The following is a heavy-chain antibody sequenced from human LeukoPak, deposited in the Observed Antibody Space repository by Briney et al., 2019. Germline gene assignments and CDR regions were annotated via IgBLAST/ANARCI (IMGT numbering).Heavy chain of an antibody. Sequence: GGSLRLSCAASGFTFSDFWMSWVRQAPEKGLECVASTNEAGGDKLYVDSVKGRFTISRDNSKNSLSLQMNSLTAEDTAIYYCAIATTGRGAFGSWGQGTLVSVSS. V-gene: IGHV3-7*01. CDR3: AIATTGRGAFGS. CDR2: TNEAGGDK. CDR1: GFTFSDFW. J-gene: IGHJ4*02. D-gene: IGHD1-1*01.